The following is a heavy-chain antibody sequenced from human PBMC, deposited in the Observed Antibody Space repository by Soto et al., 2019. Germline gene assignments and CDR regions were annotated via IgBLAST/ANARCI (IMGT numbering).Heavy chain of an antibody. J-gene: IGHJ6*02. CDR2: ISGSGGST. CDR3: AKALVVVTAISYYYGMDV. Sequence: GSLRLSCAASGFTFSSYAMSCVRQAPGKGLEWVSAISGSGGSTYYADSVKGRFTISRDNSKNTLYLQMNSLRAEDTAVYYCAKALVVVTAISYYYGMDVWGQGTTVTVSS. D-gene: IGHD2-21*02. V-gene: IGHV3-23*01. CDR1: GFTFSSYA.